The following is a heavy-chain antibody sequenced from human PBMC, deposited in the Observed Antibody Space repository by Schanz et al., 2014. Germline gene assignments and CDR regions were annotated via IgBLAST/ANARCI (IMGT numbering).Heavy chain of an antibody. V-gene: IGHV3-23*04. CDR3: AKAGSGWSTAGYYY. CDR1: EFSFSSFG. CDR2: ITGSGSKT. D-gene: IGHD6-19*01. Sequence: EVQLVESGGGLVQPRGSLRLSCAASEFSFSSFGMNWVRQAPGKGLEWVSAITGSGSKTYYADSVKGRFTIARDNSKNTLFLQMDSLRAEDTAVYYCAKAGSGWSTAGYYYWGQGTLVAVSS. J-gene: IGHJ4*02.